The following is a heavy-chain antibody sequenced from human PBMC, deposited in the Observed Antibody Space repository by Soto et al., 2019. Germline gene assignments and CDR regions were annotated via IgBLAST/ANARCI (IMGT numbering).Heavy chain of an antibody. Sequence: QVQLVQSGAEVKKPGASVKVSCKASGYTFSSYYMHWVRQAPGQGLEWMGIINPSGGRTSNAQKFQGRVTMTRDMSTSTVYMELSSLKSEDTAVYYCARGSSAYGDYYYFDYWGQGTLVTVSS. CDR1: GYTFSSYY. J-gene: IGHJ4*02. CDR2: INPSGGRT. D-gene: IGHD4-17*01. CDR3: ARGSSAYGDYYYFDY. V-gene: IGHV1-46*01.